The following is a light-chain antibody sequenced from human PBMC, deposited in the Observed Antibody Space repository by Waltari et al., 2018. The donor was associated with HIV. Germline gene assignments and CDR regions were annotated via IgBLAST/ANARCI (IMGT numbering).Light chain of an antibody. CDR3: SAWDSSLNVWM. Sequence: QAGLTQPPSVSKGLRQTATLPCTGNNTNVGSQGPACLQQTPGPPPKLLSYRNNKRPSGISERFSASRSGNTASLTIAGLQPEDEADYYCSAWDSSLNVWMFGGGTKLTVL. CDR2: RNN. J-gene: IGLJ3*02. CDR1: NTNVGSQG. V-gene: IGLV10-54*04.